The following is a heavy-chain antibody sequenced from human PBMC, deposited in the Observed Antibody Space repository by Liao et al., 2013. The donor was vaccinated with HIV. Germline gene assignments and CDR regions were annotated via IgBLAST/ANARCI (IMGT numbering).Heavy chain of an antibody. J-gene: IGHJ6*03. CDR2: FSTTGTI. D-gene: IGHD3-10*01. CDR1: GGSISSGTYY. Sequence: QVQLQESGPGLVKPSQTLSLTCTVSGGSISSGTYYWSWIRQPAGKGLEWFARFSTTGTIDYNPSLKSRVTVSVDTSKNQFSLKLSSVTAADTAVYYCARARRHYGSGNYAHYYYFYMDVWGKGTTVTVSS. V-gene: IGHV4-61*02. CDR3: ARARRHYGSGNYAHYYYFYMDV.